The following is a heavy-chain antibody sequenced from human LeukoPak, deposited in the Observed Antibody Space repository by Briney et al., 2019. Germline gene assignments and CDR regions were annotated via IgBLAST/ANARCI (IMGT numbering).Heavy chain of an antibody. Sequence: SETLSLTCTVSGGSISSYYWSWIRQPAGKGLEWIGRIYTSGSTNYNPSLKSRVTMSVDTSKNQFSLKLSSVTAADTVVYYCARGVVVVAATPPNNWFDPWGQGTLVTVSS. D-gene: IGHD2-15*01. CDR1: GGSISSYY. V-gene: IGHV4-4*07. CDR3: ARGVVVVAATPPNNWFDP. J-gene: IGHJ5*02. CDR2: IYTSGST.